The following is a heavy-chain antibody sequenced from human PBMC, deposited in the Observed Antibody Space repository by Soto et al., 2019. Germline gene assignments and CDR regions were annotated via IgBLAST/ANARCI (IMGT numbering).Heavy chain of an antibody. CDR3: ARDRGCSGGICYRDLGY. V-gene: IGHV3-48*01. J-gene: IGHJ4*02. CDR2: FSSISNTI. D-gene: IGHD2-15*01. Sequence: GGSLRLSCAASGFTFSTYSMSWVRQAPGKGLERVSYFSSISNTIYYADSVKGRFTISRDNAKNSLYLHMNSLSAEDTAVYYCARDRGCSGGICYRDLGYWGQGTLVTVSS. CDR1: GFTFSTYS.